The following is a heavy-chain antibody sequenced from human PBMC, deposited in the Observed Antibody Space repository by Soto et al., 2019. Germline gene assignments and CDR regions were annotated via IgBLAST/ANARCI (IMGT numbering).Heavy chain of an antibody. V-gene: IGHV4-31*03. Sequence: QVQLQESGPGLVKPSQTLSLTCTVSGGSISSGGYYWSWIRQHPGKGLEWIGYIYYSTYYNPSLKSRVTISVDTSKNQFSLKLSSVTAADTAVYYCAIDYRASYPAYYYYGMDVWGQGTTVTVSS. CDR3: AIDYRASYPAYYYYGMDV. J-gene: IGHJ6*02. CDR2: IYYST. CDR1: GGSISSGGYY. D-gene: IGHD3-16*02.